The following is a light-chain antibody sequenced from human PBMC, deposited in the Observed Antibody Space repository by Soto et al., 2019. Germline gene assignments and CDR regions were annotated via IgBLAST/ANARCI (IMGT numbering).Light chain of an antibody. J-gene: IGLJ2*01. Sequence: QSVLTQPPSASGTPGQRVTFSCSGSSSNIGTYTVNWYQQVPGTAPKLLIYSNNQRPSGVPDRFSGSKSGSSASLAISGLQSEDEADYYCAAWDASRKGVIFGGGTKLTVL. CDR2: SNN. CDR1: SSNIGTYT. CDR3: AAWDASRKGVI. V-gene: IGLV1-44*01.